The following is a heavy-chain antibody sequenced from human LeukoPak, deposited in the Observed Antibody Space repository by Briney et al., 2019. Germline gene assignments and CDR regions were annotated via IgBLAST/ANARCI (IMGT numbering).Heavy chain of an antibody. D-gene: IGHD5-24*01. Sequence: PSETLSLTCHVSGGSCDDYYCSWIRQPPGKGLEWIGEIHPHGIFYYNSSLMSRVTISIDTSKSQFSLRLTSVTAADTAIYYCSRGRDRSKAGDHWGQGSLVTVSS. CDR2: IHPHGIF. J-gene: IGHJ4*02. V-gene: IGHV4-34*01. CDR1: GGSCDDYY. CDR3: SRGRDRSKAGDH.